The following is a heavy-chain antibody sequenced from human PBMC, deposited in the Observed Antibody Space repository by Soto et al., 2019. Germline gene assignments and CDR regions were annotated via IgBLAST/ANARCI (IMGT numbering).Heavy chain of an antibody. CDR2: MHYTGFS. CDR1: GDSVTSHY. CDR3: ARRPRTVTWYYFDY. V-gene: IGHV4-59*02. Sequence: SETLSLTCSFSGDSVTSHYLTWIRQSPEKGLEWIGYMHYTGFSHYNPSLKSRLTISVDRSKNQFTLQLTSVTAEDTAVYYCARRPRTVTWYYFDYWGQGTLVTVSS. D-gene: IGHD4-4*01. J-gene: IGHJ4*02.